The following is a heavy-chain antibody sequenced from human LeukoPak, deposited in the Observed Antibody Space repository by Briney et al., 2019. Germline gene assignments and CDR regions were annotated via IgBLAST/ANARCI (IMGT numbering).Heavy chain of an antibody. D-gene: IGHD1-26*01. V-gene: IGHV1-18*01. CDR1: GYTFTSYG. CDR3: ARDGRGRIVGVDDY. CDR2: ISAYNGNT. J-gene: IGHJ4*02. Sequence: ASVKVSCKASGYTFTSYGISWVRQAPGQGLEWMGWISAYNGNTDYAQKLQGRVTMTTDTSTSTAYMELRSLRSDDTAVYYCARDGRGRIVGVDDYWGQGTLVTVSS.